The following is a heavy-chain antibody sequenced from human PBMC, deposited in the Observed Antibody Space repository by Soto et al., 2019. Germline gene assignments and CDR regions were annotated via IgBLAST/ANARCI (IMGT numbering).Heavy chain of an antibody. J-gene: IGHJ6*02. CDR3: ARDRVAARHTCCYYYGMDV. Sequence: PGGSLRLSCAASGFTFSSYAMHWVRQAPGKGLEWVAVISYDGSNKYNADSVNGRFTISRSNSKTTLYLQMNSLRAEDTAVYYCARDRVAARHTCCYYYGMDVWGQGTRVTVSS. CDR1: GFTFSSYA. D-gene: IGHD6-6*01. V-gene: IGHV3-30-3*01. CDR2: ISYDGSNK.